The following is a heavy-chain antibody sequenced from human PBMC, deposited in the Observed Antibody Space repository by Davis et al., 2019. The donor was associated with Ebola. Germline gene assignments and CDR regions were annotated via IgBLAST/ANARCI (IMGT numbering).Heavy chain of an antibody. CDR1: GVSIGTHY. CDR3: SERGSSV. CDR2: IYYTGSA. V-gene: IGHV4-59*08. D-gene: IGHD3-10*01. Sequence: PSETLSLTCTVSGVSIGTHYWSWIRQPPGKGLEWFGSIYYTGSAYYNSSLNSRVTISVDTSRNQFSLKLTSVTAADTAMYYCSERGSSVWGQGALVTISS. J-gene: IGHJ4*02.